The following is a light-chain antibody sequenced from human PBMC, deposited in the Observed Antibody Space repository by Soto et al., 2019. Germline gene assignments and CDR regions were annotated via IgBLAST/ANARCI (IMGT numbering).Light chain of an antibody. J-gene: IGKJ5*01. Sequence: VLTQSPGTLSLSPGERATLSCRASQSVSSSYLAWYQQNPGQAPRLLIYGASTRATGIPARFSGSGSGTEFTLTISSLQSEDFAVYYCQQYYTWPLTFGQGTRLEL. CDR2: GAS. V-gene: IGKV3-15*01. CDR3: QQYYTWPLT. CDR1: QSVSSSY.